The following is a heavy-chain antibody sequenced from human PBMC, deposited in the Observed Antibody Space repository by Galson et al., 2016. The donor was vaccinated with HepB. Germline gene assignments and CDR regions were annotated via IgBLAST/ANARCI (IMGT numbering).Heavy chain of an antibody. Sequence: SETLSLTCTVSGGSMSHSLDYWGWIRQPPGKGLEWIGTIYYSEATYYNRPLKSRVTISVDRSKTHFSLKLSSVTAADTAIYYCSTGRALSPYSHWGQGTLVTVSS. J-gene: IGHJ4*02. CDR1: GGSMSHSLDY. D-gene: IGHD1-26*01. V-gene: IGHV4-39*02. CDR2: IYYSEAT. CDR3: STGRALSPYSH.